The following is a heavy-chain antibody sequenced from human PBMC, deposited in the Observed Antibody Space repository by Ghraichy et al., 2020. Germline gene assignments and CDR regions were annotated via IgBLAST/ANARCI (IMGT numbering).Heavy chain of an antibody. J-gene: IGHJ4*02. V-gene: IGHV6-1*01. CDR2: TYYRSTWKS. Sequence: SQTLSLTCAISGDSLSSSGVAWNWIRQSPSRGLEWLGRTYYRSTWKSDYAVSVESRLTINPDTSRNQFSLRLNSVTPEDTAVYYCTRGRDSAFDYWGQGTLVTVSS. CDR3: TRGRDSAFDY. CDR1: GDSLSSSGVA.